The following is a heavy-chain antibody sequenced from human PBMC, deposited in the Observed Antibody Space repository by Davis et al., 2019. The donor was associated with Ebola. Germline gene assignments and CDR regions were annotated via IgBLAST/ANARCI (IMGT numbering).Heavy chain of an antibody. CDR1: GFTFSTYA. D-gene: IGHD4-23*01. Sequence: PGGSLRLSCAASGFTFSTYAISWVRQAPGKGLEWVSTIDGSGVRTYYADSVKGRFTISRDNSKNTLYLQLNSLRADDTAVYYCAKDGTSLRGSHAFDIWGQGTMVTVSS. CDR3: AKDGTSLRGSHAFDI. J-gene: IGHJ3*02. V-gene: IGHV3-23*01. CDR2: IDGSGVRT.